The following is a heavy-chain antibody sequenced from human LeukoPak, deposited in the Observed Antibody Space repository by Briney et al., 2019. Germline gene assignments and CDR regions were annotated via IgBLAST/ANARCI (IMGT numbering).Heavy chain of an antibody. D-gene: IGHD6-19*01. CDR3: AKAGGSSGFNDY. CDR2: INQDGSEK. J-gene: IGHJ4*02. Sequence: GGSLRLSCVASEFTFSGYWMSWVRQAPGKGLEWAANINQDGSEKYYVDSVKGRFTISRDNSKNTLYLQMNSLRAEDMAVYYCAKAGGSSGFNDYWGQGTLVTVSS. CDR1: EFTFSGYW. V-gene: IGHV3-7*01.